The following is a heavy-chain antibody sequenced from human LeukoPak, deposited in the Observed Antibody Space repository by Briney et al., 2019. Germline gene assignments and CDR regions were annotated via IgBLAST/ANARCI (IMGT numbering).Heavy chain of an antibody. Sequence: ASVKVSCKASGYTFTGYYMHWVRQAPGQGLEWMGWINPNSGGTNYAQKFQGWVTMTRDTSISTAYMELSRLRSDDTAVYYCARDLFSRGAAAHRPGYWGQGTLVTVSS. CDR2: INPNSGGT. J-gene: IGHJ4*02. D-gene: IGHD6-13*01. CDR1: GYTFTGYY. CDR3: ARDLFSRGAAAHRPGY. V-gene: IGHV1-2*04.